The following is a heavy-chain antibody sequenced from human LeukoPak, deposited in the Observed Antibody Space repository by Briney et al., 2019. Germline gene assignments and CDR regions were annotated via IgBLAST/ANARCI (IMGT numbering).Heavy chain of an antibody. V-gene: IGHV1-69*04. J-gene: IGHJ6*02. Sequence: SVKVSCMVSGGTFRSYAINWVRQAPGQGLEWMGRIIPMLSITNYAQKLQGRVTITADKSTNTAYMELSSLRSEDTAVYYCATYHVDYYNTSDGMDVWGQGTTVTVSS. CDR2: IIPMLSIT. CDR3: ATYHVDYYNTSDGMDV. D-gene: IGHD3-22*01. CDR1: GGTFRSYA.